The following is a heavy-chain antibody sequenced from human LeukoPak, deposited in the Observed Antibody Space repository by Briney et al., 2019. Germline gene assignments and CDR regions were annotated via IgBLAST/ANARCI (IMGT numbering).Heavy chain of an antibody. Sequence: GGSLRLSCAASGFTFSSYSMNWVRQAPGKGLEWVSSISSSSSYIYYADSVKGRFTISRDSAKNSLYLLMNSLRAEDTAVYYCVRSEIPSRLDYWGQGTLVTVSS. V-gene: IGHV3-21*01. CDR2: ISSSSSYI. CDR1: GFTFSSYS. CDR3: VRSEIPSRLDY. J-gene: IGHJ4*02. D-gene: IGHD2-2*01.